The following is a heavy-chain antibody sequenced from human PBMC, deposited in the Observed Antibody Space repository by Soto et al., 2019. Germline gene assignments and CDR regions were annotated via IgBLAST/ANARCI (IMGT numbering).Heavy chain of an antibody. CDR1: GVTVSNAW. D-gene: IGHD2-2*01. V-gene: IGHV3-15*01. CDR3: TIPLPYIVVVPAAKAFDI. CDR2: IKSKTDGGTT. J-gene: IGHJ3*02. Sequence: PGGSLRLSCAASGVTVSNAWMSWVRQAPGKGLEWVGRIKSKTDGGTTDYAAPVKGRFTISRDDSKNTLYLQMNSLKTEDTAVYYCTIPLPYIVVVPAAKAFDIWGQGTMVTVSS.